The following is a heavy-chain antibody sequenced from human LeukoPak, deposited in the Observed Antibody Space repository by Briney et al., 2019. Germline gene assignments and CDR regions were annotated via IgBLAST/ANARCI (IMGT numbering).Heavy chain of an antibody. CDR3: AKEKSVADTYCFDY. V-gene: IGHV3-30-3*01. CDR2: ISYDGSNK. D-gene: IGHD6-19*01. Sequence: PGRSLRLSCAASGFTFSSYAMHWVRQAPGKGLEWVAVISYDGSNKYYADSVKGRFTISRDNSKNTLYLQMNSLRAEDTAVYYCAKEKSVADTYCFDYWGQGTLVTVSS. CDR1: GFTFSSYA. J-gene: IGHJ4*02.